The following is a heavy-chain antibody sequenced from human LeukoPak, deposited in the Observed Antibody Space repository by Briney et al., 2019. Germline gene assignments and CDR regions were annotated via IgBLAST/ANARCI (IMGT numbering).Heavy chain of an antibody. Sequence: ASVKVSCKSSGYNFGIFGISWVRQAAGQGLEGMGWISANNGNTKYAQKFQGRVTKTTDTATSRPYMEVRSLRSDDTAVYYCARVGVVVPSAWFDPWGQGTLVTVS. J-gene: IGHJ5*02. CDR2: ISANNGNT. V-gene: IGHV1-18*01. CDR1: GYNFGIFG. D-gene: IGHD2-2*01. CDR3: ARVGVVVPSAWFDP.